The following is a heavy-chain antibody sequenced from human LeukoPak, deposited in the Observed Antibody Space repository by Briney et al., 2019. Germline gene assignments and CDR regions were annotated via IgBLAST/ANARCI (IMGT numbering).Heavy chain of an antibody. CDR2: ISGGGDIT. D-gene: IGHD2-21*02. V-gene: IGHV3-23*01. CDR1: GFNFANHA. CDR3: VREDTPATANY. J-gene: IGHJ4*02. Sequence: GGSLKLSCAASGFNFANHAMSWVRQTAGKGLEWVSAISGGGDITYYADSVKGRFTISRDNSKDTLFLQMHSLRPGDTAVYYCVREDTPATANYWGQGTLVTISS.